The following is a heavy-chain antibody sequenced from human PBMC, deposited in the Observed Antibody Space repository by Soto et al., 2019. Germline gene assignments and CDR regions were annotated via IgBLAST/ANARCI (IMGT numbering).Heavy chain of an antibody. Sequence: LSETLSLTCAVYGGSFSGYYWSWIRQPPGKGLEWIGEINHSGSTNYNPSLKSRVTISVDTSKNQFYLKLSSVNAADTAVYYCARQAKYQLLTIFGVVTPNYYYYGMDVWGQGTTV. CDR3: ARQAKYQLLTIFGVVTPNYYYYGMDV. D-gene: IGHD3-3*01. CDR2: INHSGST. V-gene: IGHV4-34*01. J-gene: IGHJ6*01. CDR1: GGSFSGYY.